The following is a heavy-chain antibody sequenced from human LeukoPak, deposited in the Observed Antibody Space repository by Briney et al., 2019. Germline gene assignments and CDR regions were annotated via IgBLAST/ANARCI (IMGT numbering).Heavy chain of an antibody. CDR1: GFMFSNYV. CDR3: ARVVVGATRGGMDV. J-gene: IGHJ6*02. Sequence: GGSLRLSCAASGFMFSNYVMSWVRQAPGKGLEWVSVIYSGGNTYYADSVKGRFTISRDNSKNTLYLQMNSLRAEDTAVYYCARVVVGATRGGMDVWGQGTTVTVSS. V-gene: IGHV3-66*01. D-gene: IGHD1-26*01. CDR2: IYSGGNT.